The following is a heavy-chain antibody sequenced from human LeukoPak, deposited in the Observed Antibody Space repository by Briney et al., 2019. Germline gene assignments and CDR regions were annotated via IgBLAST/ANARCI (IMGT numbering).Heavy chain of an antibody. CDR1: GGTFISYA. J-gene: IGHJ4*02. CDR2: IIPIFGTA. D-gene: IGHD5-24*01. V-gene: IGHV1-69*05. CDR3: AREGGMATMNY. Sequence: GASXKVSCKASGGTFISYAISWVRQAAGQGLEWRGGIIPIFGTANYAQKFQGRVTITTDESTRTDYMELSSLRSEDTAVYYCAREGGMATMNYWGQGTLVTVSS.